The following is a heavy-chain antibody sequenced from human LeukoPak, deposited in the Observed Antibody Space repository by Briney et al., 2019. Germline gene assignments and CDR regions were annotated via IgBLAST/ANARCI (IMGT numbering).Heavy chain of an antibody. CDR3: ASVEGSSSHRNDY. J-gene: IGHJ4*02. Sequence: GGSLRLSCAASGFTFSSYSMNWVRQAPGKGLEWVSFISSSSSTIYYADSVKGRFTISRDNAKNSLYLQMNSLRAEDTAVYYCASVEGSSSHRNDYWGQGTLVTVSS. CDR1: GFTFSSYS. V-gene: IGHV3-48*04. CDR2: ISSSSSTI. D-gene: IGHD6-6*01.